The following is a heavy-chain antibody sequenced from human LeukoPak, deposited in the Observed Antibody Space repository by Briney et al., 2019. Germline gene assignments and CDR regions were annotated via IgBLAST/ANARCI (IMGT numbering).Heavy chain of an antibody. J-gene: IGHJ4*02. CDR3: AREQDYYGSGSYYIDY. Sequence: GGSLRLSCAASGFTFSSYWMSWVRQAPGKGLEWVANIKQDGSEKYYVDSVKGRFTISRDNAKNSLYLRMNSLRAEDTAVYYCAREQDYYGSGSYYIDYWGQGTLVTVSS. V-gene: IGHV3-7*01. CDR1: GFTFSSYW. CDR2: IKQDGSEK. D-gene: IGHD3-10*01.